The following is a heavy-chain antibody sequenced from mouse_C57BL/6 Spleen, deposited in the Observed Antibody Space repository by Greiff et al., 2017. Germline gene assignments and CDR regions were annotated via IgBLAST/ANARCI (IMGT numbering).Heavy chain of an antibody. CDR3: ARSRYSVAMDY. CDR2: IDPNSGGT. Sequence: QVQLQQPGAELVKPGASVKLSCKASGYTFTSYWMHWVKQRPGLGLAWIGRIDPNSGGTKYNEKFKSKATLTVDKTAITADMQLSSLTSEDSAVDYCARSRYSVAMDYWGQGTSVTVSS. CDR1: GYTFTSYW. V-gene: IGHV1-72*01. D-gene: IGHD2-12*01. J-gene: IGHJ4*01.